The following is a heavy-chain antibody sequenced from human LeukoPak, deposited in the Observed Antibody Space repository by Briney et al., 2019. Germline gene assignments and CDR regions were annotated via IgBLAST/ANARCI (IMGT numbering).Heavy chain of an antibody. CDR1: GGSISSGGYY. Sequence: SQTLSLTCTVSGGSISSGGYYWGWLRQHPGKGLEWIGYIYYSGSTDYNPSLKSRVTISVDMSKNQFSLKLSSVTAADTAVYYCARGWNYYDSSGYNRFDPWGQGTLVTVSS. J-gene: IGHJ5*02. V-gene: IGHV4-31*03. D-gene: IGHD3-22*01. CDR3: ARGWNYYDSSGYNRFDP. CDR2: IYYSGST.